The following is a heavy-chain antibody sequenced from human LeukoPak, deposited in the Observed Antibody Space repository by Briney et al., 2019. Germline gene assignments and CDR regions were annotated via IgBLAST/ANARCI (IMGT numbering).Heavy chain of an antibody. CDR1: GFTFSSYA. CDR2: ISGTGGST. D-gene: IGHD4-17*01. CDR3: AKDRTTVILTGQFDY. V-gene: IGHV3-23*01. Sequence: GGSLRLSCAASGFTFSSYAMSWVRQAPGKGLEWVSGISGTGGSTYYADSVKGRFTISRDNSKNTLYLQMNSLRAEDTAVYYCAKDRTTVILTGQFDYWGQGTLVTVSS. J-gene: IGHJ4*02.